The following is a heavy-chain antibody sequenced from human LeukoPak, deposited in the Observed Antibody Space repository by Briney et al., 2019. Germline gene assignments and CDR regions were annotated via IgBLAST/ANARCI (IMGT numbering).Heavy chain of an antibody. Sequence: PSQTLSLTCTVSGGSISSGGYYWSWIRQHPGKGLEWIGYIYYSASTYYNPSLKSRVTISVDTSKNQFSLKLSSVTAADTAVYYCARVGSGRQHDYWGQGTLVTVSS. J-gene: IGHJ4*02. D-gene: IGHD3-10*01. V-gene: IGHV4-31*03. CDR1: GGSISSGGYY. CDR3: ARVGSGRQHDY. CDR2: IYYSAST.